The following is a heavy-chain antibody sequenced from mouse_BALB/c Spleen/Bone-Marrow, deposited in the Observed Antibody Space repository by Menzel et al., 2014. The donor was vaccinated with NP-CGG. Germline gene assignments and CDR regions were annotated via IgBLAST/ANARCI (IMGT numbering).Heavy chain of an antibody. CDR2: IWSGGST. CDR3: ARNNGGYYSWFAY. J-gene: IGHJ3*01. CDR1: GFSLTSYG. V-gene: IGHV2-2*02. Sequence: VHLVESGPGLVQPSQSLSITCTVSGFSLTSYGVHWVRQSPGKGLEWLGVIWSGGSTDYNAAFISRLSISKDNSKSQVFFKMNSLQANDTAIYYCARNNGGYYSWFAYWGQGTLVTVSA. D-gene: IGHD2-3*01.